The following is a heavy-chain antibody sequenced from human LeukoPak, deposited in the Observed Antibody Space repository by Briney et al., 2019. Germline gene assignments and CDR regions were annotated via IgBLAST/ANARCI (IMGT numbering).Heavy chain of an antibody. CDR3: TTVEYAAFDI. Sequence: GGSLRLSCAASGFTFSNAWMSWVRQAPGKGLEWVGLIKSKTHGGTTDYAAPVKGRFTISRDDSRNTLYLQMNSLKTEDTAIYYCTTVEYAAFDIWGQGTTVTVSS. D-gene: IGHD2/OR15-2a*01. V-gene: IGHV3-15*01. CDR1: GFTFSNAW. J-gene: IGHJ3*02. CDR2: IKSKTHGGTT.